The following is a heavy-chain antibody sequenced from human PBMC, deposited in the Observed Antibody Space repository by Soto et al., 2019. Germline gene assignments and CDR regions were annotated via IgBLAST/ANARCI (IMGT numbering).Heavy chain of an antibody. V-gene: IGHV4-61*05. CDR1: GGSISSSSYY. CDR2: IYHSGST. D-gene: IGHD4-4*01. J-gene: IGHJ3*02. CDR3: ARLPVDAFDI. Sequence: SETLSLTCTVSGGSISSSSYYWGWIRQPPGKGLEWIGYIYHSGSTNYNPSLKSRVTISVDTSKNQFSLKLTSVTAADTAVYYCARLPVDAFDIWGQGTMVTVSS.